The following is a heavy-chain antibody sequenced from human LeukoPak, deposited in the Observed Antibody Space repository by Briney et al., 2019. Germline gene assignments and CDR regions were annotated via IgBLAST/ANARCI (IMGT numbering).Heavy chain of an antibody. V-gene: IGHV3-21*01. J-gene: IGHJ4*02. CDR3: ARDSDVSYDFWSGYYGWYFDY. CDR1: GFTFSSYS. Sequence: GGSLRLSCAASGFTFSSYSMNWVRQAPGKGLEWVSSISSSSSYIYYADSVKGRFTISRNNAKNSLYLQMNSLRAEDTAVYYCARDSDVSYDFWSGYYGWYFDYWGQGTLVTVSS. D-gene: IGHD3-3*01. CDR2: ISSSSSYI.